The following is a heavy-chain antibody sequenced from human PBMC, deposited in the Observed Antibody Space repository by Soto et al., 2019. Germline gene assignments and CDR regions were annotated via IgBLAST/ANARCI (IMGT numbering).Heavy chain of an antibody. CDR2: IDPSDSYT. J-gene: IGHJ4*02. D-gene: IGHD6-13*01. CDR1: GYSFTSYW. Sequence: GESLKISCKGSGYSFTSYWISWVRQMPGKGLEWMGRIDPSDSYTNYSPSFQGHVTISADKSISTAYLQWSSLKASDTAMYYCARHSPPKRYSSSRYYFAYCGQGTLVTVSS. CDR3: ARHSPPKRYSSSRYYFAY. V-gene: IGHV5-10-1*01.